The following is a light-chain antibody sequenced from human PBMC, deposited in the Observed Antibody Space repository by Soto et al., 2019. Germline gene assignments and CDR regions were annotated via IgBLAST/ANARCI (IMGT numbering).Light chain of an antibody. J-gene: IGKJ1*01. CDR3: QQYNNWPWT. CDR1: QSISGS. Sequence: EIVMTQSPATLSVSPGVRATLSCRASQSISGSLAWYQQKPGQAPRLLIYGASTRATSFPARFSGSGSGTDCTLTISSRQAEDVAVYYWQQYNNWPWTFGQGTKVEIK. V-gene: IGKV3-15*01. CDR2: GAS.